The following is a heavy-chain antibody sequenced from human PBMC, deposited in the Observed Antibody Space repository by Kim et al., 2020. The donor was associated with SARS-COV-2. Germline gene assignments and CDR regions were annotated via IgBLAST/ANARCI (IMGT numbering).Heavy chain of an antibody. CDR3: ARAGKVGATYWFDP. CDR2: ISSDESDK. D-gene: IGHD1-26*01. V-gene: IGHV3-30*04. CDR1: GFTFNNFP. Sequence: GGSLRLSCAASGFTFNNFPMLWVRQAPGKWLEWVAVISSDESDKYYGDSVKGRFTISRDNSKNTLSLQTNSLRTEDTAVYYCARAGKVGATYWFDPWGQGTLVTVSS. J-gene: IGHJ5*02.